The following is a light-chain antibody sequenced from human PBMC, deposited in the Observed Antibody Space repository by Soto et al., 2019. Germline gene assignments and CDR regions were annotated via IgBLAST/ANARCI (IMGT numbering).Light chain of an antibody. CDR1: QTISSW. CDR3: QQADTFPIT. Sequence: DIKMTQSPSTLSGSVGDGVTITCRSSQTISSWLAWYQQKPGKAPKVLMHSASSLQSGVPSRFSGSGFGTDFTLTISSLQPEDFATYYCQQADTFPITFGQGTRLEIK. J-gene: IGKJ5*01. CDR2: SAS. V-gene: IGKV1-12*01.